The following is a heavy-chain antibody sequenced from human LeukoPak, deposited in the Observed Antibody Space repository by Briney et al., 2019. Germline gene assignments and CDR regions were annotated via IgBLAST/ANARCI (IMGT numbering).Heavy chain of an antibody. Sequence: KPSETLSLTCAVYGGSFSGYYWSWIRQPPGKGLEWIGEINHSGSTNYNPSLKSRVTISVDTSKNQFSLKLSSVTAADTAVYYCARGRTYYYDSSGYYGPQFPFDYWGQGTLVTVSS. J-gene: IGHJ4*02. D-gene: IGHD3-22*01. CDR2: INHSGST. CDR1: GGSFSGYY. CDR3: ARGRTYYYDSSGYYGPQFPFDY. V-gene: IGHV4-34*01.